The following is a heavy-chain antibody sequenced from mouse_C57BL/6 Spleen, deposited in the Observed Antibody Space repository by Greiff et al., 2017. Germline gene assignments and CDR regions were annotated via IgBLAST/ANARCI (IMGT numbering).Heavy chain of an antibody. CDR3: AREELTGRGYFDV. J-gene: IGHJ1*03. D-gene: IGHD4-1*01. CDR2: IYPSDSET. V-gene: IGHV1-61*01. Sequence: VQLQQPGAELVRPGSSVKLSCKASGYTFTSYWMDWVKQRPGQGLEWIGNIYPSDSETHYNQKFKDKATLTVDKSSSTAYMQLSSLTSEDSAVYYCAREELTGRGYFDVWGTGTTVTVSS. CDR1: GYTFTSYW.